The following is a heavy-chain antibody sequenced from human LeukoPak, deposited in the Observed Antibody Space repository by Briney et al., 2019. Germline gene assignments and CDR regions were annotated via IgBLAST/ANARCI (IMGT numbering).Heavy chain of an antibody. Sequence: SETLSLTCTASGYSISSGYYWGWIRQPPGKGLEWIGSIYHSGSTYYNPSLKSRVTISVDTSKNQFSLKLSSVTAADTAVYYCARDGSHLFVLYGGDFDYWGQGTLVTVSS. V-gene: IGHV4-38-2*02. CDR1: GYSISSGYY. CDR3: ARDGSHLFVLYGGDFDY. CDR2: IYHSGST. D-gene: IGHD3-16*01. J-gene: IGHJ4*02.